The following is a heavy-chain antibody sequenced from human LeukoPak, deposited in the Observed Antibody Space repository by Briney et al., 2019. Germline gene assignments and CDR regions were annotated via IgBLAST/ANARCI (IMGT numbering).Heavy chain of an antibody. D-gene: IGHD3-22*01. Sequence: GGSLRLSRAASGFSFDDYAMHWVRQAPGKGLEWVSGISWNSGSIGYADSVQGRFTISRDNAKNSLYLQMNSLRAEDTALYYCAKDIAQDSSGYFYYFDYWGQGTLVTVSS. CDR3: AKDIAQDSSGYFYYFDY. J-gene: IGHJ4*02. V-gene: IGHV3-9*01. CDR2: ISWNSGSI. CDR1: GFSFDDYA.